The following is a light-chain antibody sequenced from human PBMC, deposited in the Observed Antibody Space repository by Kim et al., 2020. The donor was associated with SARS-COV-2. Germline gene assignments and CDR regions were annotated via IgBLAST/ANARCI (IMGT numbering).Light chain of an antibody. CDR3: QQYDNLPLT. CDR1: QDISNF. V-gene: IGKV1-33*01. Sequence: ASVGDRVTITCQASQDISNFVSWYQQKPGKAPKVLIYEAANLETGVPSRFSGSGSGTDFIFTISSLQPEDIATYYCQQYDNLPLTFGGGTKVDIK. J-gene: IGKJ4*01. CDR2: EAA.